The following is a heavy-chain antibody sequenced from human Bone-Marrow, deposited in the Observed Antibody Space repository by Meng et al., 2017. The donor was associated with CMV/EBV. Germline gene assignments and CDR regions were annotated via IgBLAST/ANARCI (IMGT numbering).Heavy chain of an antibody. D-gene: IGHD3-3*01. V-gene: IGHV4-61*01. CDR1: GGSVSSGSYY. Sequence: SETLSLTCTVSGGSVSSGSYYWSWIRQPPGQGLEWIGYIYDSGSTNYNPSLKSRVTISVDTSNKQFSLKQSSVTAADSGVYYCARSGTIPWSGFERNWFDPWGQGTLVTVSS. CDR2: IYDSGST. CDR3: ARSGTIPWSGFERNWFDP. J-gene: IGHJ5*02.